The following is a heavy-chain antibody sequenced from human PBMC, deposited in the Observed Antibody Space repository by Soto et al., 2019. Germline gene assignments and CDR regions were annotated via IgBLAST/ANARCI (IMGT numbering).Heavy chain of an antibody. D-gene: IGHD2-2*01. J-gene: IGHJ3*02. CDR2: TIPIFGTP. Sequence: QVQLVQSGAEVKKPGSSVKVSCKASGGTFSSYAITWVRQAPGQGLEWMGGTIPIFGTPYYAQKFQGRLTITADDSAGTAYMELSSMRSEDTAVYYCGGGVLPAAIPPDAFDIWGQGTMVTVSS. CDR3: GGGVLPAAIPPDAFDI. CDR1: GGTFSSYA. V-gene: IGHV1-69*01.